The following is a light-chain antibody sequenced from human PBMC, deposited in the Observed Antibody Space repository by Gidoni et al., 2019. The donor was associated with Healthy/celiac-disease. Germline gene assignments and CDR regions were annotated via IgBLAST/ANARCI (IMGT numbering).Light chain of an antibody. V-gene: IGKV3D-20*01. CDR1: QSVSSSY. J-gene: IGKJ1*01. CDR2: DAS. Sequence: EIVLTQSTATLSLSPGERATLSCGASQSVSSSYLAWYQQKPGLAPRLLIYDASSRATGIPDRLSGSGSGTDFTLTISRLEPEDFAVYYCQQYGSSWTFGQGTKVEIK. CDR3: QQYGSSWT.